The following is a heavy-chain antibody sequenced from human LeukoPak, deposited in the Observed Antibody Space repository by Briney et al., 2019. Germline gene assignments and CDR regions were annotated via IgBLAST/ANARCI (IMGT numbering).Heavy chain of an antibody. CDR3: YITVVVTLWMAAPGAFDI. J-gene: IGHJ3*02. D-gene: IGHD2-21*02. Sequence: KSGGSLRLSCAASGFTFSNAWMSWVRQAPGKGLEWVGRIKSKTDGGTTDYAAPVKGRFTISRDDSKNTLYLQMNSLKTEDTAVYYCYITVVVTLWMAAPGAFDIWGQGTTVTVSS. CDR1: GFTFSNAW. CDR2: IKSKTDGGTT. V-gene: IGHV3-15*01.